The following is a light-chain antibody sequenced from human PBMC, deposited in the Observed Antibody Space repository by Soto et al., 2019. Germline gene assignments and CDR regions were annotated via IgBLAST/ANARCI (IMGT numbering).Light chain of an antibody. J-gene: IGKJ5*01. CDR2: DAS. CDR1: QSVSSD. CDR3: QQRSNWPPIT. V-gene: IGKV3-11*01. Sequence: EIVMTQSPATLSASPGERATLPCRASQSVSSDLAWYQQKPGETPRLLIYDASNRATGIPARFSGSGSGTDFTLTISSLEPEDFAVYYCQQRSNWPPITFGQGTRLEIK.